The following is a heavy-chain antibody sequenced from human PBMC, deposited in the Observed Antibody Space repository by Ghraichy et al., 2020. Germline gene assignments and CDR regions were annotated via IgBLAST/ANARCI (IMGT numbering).Heavy chain of an antibody. J-gene: IGHJ6*02. CDR1: GYTFTGYY. V-gene: IGHV1-2*06. Sequence: ASVKVSCKSSGYTFTGYYMHCVRQAPGQGPEWLGRINPKTCYKNYTPKFLGSVTMTRDTSISTAYMELSRLTSDYTALYYFAREGSYIYGMEFWGQGTTVTVSS. CDR3: AREGSYIYGMEF. D-gene: IGHD3-10*01. CDR2: INPKTCYK.